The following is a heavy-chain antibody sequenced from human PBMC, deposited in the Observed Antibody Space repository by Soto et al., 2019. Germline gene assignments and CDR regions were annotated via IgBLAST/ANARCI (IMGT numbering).Heavy chain of an antibody. V-gene: IGHV1-46*01. J-gene: IGHJ3*01. CDR3: ALNAFDF. CDR2: INPSDGDT. Sequence: ASVKVSCKASGYTFTSYYMHLVRQAPGQGLEWMGIINPSDGDTSYAQKFQGRVTMTRDTSTTTVYMEVSSLRSEDTAVYYCALNAFDFWGQGTMVTVAS. CDR1: GYTFTSYY.